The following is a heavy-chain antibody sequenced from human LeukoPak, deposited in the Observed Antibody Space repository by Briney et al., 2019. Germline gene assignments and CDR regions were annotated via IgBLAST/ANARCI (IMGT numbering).Heavy chain of an antibody. CDR2: ISAYNGNT. V-gene: IGHV1-18*01. J-gene: IGHJ4*02. Sequence: ASVKVSFKGSGYTFTSYGISWVRQAPGQGLEWMGWISAYNGNTNYAQKLQGRITMTTDTSTSTAYTELRSLRSDDTALYYCARAGFGIVDYWGQGTLVTVSS. CDR3: ARAGFGIVDY. D-gene: IGHD2/OR15-2a*01. CDR1: GYTFTSYG.